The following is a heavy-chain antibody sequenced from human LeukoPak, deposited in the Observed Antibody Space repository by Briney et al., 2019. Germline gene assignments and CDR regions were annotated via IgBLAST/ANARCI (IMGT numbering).Heavy chain of an antibody. CDR1: GGPISNYY. CDR3: ARDGGISYGYFDY. CDR2: IYYTGNA. D-gene: IGHD5-18*01. J-gene: IGHJ4*02. V-gene: IGHV4-59*01. Sequence: SETLSLTCTVSGGPISNYYWHWIRQPPGKGLEWIGYIYYTGNANYNPSLKGRVTISVDTSKNQFSLKLSSVTAADTAVYYCARDGGISYGYFDYWGQGTLVTVSS.